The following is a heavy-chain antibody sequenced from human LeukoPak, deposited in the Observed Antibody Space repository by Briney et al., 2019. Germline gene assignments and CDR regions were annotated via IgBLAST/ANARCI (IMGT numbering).Heavy chain of an antibody. Sequence: ASVKVSCKASRYTFTSYGISWVRQAPGQGVEWMGWISAYNGNTNYAQKLQGRVTMTTDTSTRTAYMELRSMRSDDTAVYYCARSPPRWFGEDYHYYGMDVWGQGTTVTVSS. CDR2: ISAYNGNT. J-gene: IGHJ6*02. CDR1: RYTFTSYG. D-gene: IGHD3-10*01. CDR3: ARSPPRWFGEDYHYYGMDV. V-gene: IGHV1-18*01.